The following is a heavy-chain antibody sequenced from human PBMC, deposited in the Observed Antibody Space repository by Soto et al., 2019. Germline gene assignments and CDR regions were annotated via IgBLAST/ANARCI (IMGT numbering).Heavy chain of an antibody. CDR3: ARYIPGVRYYGMDV. J-gene: IGHJ6*02. D-gene: IGHD2-2*01. Sequence: EVQLLESGGGLVQPGGSLRLSCAASGFTFSSYAMKWFRQAPGKGLEWVSLIGESGTPTYYADSVKGRFTISRDNSGNTLFLEMYSLRAEDTAVYYCARYIPGVRYYGMDVWGQGTTVTVS. V-gene: IGHV3-23*01. CDR2: IGESGTPT. CDR1: GFTFSSYA.